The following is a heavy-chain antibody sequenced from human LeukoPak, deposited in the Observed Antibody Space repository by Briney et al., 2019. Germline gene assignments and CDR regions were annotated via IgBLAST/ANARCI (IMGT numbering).Heavy chain of an antibody. CDR3: ARATAPITMVRGDDFDY. V-gene: IGHV3-11*04. D-gene: IGHD3-10*01. J-gene: IGHJ4*02. CDR1: GFTFSDYY. Sequence: GGSLRLSCAASGFTFSDYYMSWIRQAPGKGLEWVSYISSSGSTIYYADSVKGRFTISRDNSKNTLYLQMNSLRAEDTAVYYCARATAPITMVRGDDFDYWGQGTLVTVSS. CDR2: ISSSGSTI.